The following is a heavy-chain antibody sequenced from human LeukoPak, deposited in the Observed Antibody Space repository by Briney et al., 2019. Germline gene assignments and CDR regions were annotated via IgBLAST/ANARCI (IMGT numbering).Heavy chain of an antibody. CDR1: GFTFSSYG. Sequence: GGSLRLSCAASGFTFSSYGMHWVRQAPGKGLEWVAFIRYDGSNKYYADSVKGRFTISRDNSKNTLYLQVNSLRAEDTAVYYCAKAKSYYSNYDYWGQGTLVTVSS. CDR3: AKAKSYYSNYDY. V-gene: IGHV3-30*02. CDR2: IRYDGSNK. J-gene: IGHJ4*02. D-gene: IGHD4-11*01.